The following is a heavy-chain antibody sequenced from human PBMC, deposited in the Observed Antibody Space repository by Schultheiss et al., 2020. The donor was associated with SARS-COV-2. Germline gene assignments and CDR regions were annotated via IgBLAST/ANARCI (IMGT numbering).Heavy chain of an antibody. J-gene: IGHJ4*02. CDR2: INHSGST. CDR3: ASRYYYDSSGYCYFDY. Sequence: SQTLSLTCAVYGGSFSGYYWSWIRQPPGKGLEWIGEINHSGSTNYNTSLKSRVTISVDTSKDQFSLKLSSVTAADTAVYYCASRYYYDSSGYCYFDYWGQGTLVTVSS. V-gene: IGHV4-34*01. D-gene: IGHD3-22*01. CDR1: GGSFSGYY.